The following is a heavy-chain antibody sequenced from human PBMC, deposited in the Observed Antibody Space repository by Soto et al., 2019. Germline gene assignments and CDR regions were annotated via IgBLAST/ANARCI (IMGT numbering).Heavy chain of an antibody. J-gene: IGHJ4*02. Sequence: GGPLLLSCAFSGFPLTNSALTLVRQAQGKGLEWVSTISGSGGTTYYADSVKGRFTISRDNSKSTLFLQMNSLRAEDTAVYYCVKTCDSTSCSLYDYWGQGPLVTVSS. CDR1: GFPLTNSA. V-gene: IGHV3-23*01. CDR2: ISGSGGTT. CDR3: VKTCDSTSCSLYDY. D-gene: IGHD2-2*01.